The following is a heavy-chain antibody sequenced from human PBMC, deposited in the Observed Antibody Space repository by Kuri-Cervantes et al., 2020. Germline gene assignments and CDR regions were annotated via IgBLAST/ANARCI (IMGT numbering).Heavy chain of an antibody. CDR1: GFTFSSYD. J-gene: IGHJ4*02. V-gene: IGHV3-13*01. Sequence: LSLTCAASGFTFSSYDMHWVRQATGKGLEWVSAIGTAGDTYYPGSVKGRFTISRDNSKNTLYLQMNSLRAEDTARYYCAKEALNPSMYYSFWSAYSHFFDYWGQGTLVTVSS. CDR3: AKEALNPSMYYSFWSAYSHFFDY. D-gene: IGHD3-3*01. CDR2: IGTAGDT.